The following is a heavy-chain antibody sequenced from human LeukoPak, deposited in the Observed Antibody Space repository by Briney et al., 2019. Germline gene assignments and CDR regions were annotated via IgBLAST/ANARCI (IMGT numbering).Heavy chain of an antibody. J-gene: IGHJ4*02. CDR3: ARTISYTYFDY. CDR2: ISSSNSTI. CDR1: GFTFSSYS. D-gene: IGHD3-16*02. Sequence: GGSLRLSCIASGFTFSSYSMNWVRQAPGKGLEWVSYISSSNSTIYYADSVKGRFTISRDNAKNSLYLQMNSLRAEDTAVYYCARTISYTYFDYWGQGTLVTVSS. V-gene: IGHV3-48*01.